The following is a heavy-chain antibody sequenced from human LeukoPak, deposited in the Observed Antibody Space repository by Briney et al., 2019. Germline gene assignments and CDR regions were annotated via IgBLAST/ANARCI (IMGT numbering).Heavy chain of an antibody. D-gene: IGHD3-10*01. J-gene: IGHJ6*03. CDR3: ARDKGDYYYYYMDV. CDR2: ISWNSGSI. V-gene: IGHV3-9*01. CDR1: GFTFDDYA. Sequence: PGGSLRLSCAASGFTFDDYAMHWVRQAPGKGLEWVSGISWNSGSIGYADSVKGRFTISRDNAKNSLYLQMNTLRAEDTAAYYCARDKGDYYYYYMDVWGKGTTVTVSS.